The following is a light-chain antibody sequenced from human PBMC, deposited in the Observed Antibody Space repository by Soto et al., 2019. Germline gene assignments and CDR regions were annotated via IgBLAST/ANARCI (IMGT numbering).Light chain of an antibody. CDR2: DSS. Sequence: EIVLPQSPATLSLSPGERATLSCRASQSVGTYFAWYQQKPGQAPRLLIYDSSNSATGIPARFSGSGSGTDFTLTISSLEPEDFAVYYCQQRSDWPSTFGGGTKVEIK. CDR3: QQRSDWPST. J-gene: IGKJ4*01. CDR1: QSVGTY. V-gene: IGKV3-11*01.